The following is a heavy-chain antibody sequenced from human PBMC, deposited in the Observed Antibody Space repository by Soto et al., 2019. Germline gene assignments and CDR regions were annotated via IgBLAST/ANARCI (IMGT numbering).Heavy chain of an antibody. Sequence: SETLSLTCAVHGGSFSGFYWTWIRQPPGKGLEWIGEINHSGSSNYNPPLKSRVTMSLDTSRNQFSLSLNSVTAADTAVYYCARMAGPWYFDLWGRGTLVTSPQ. CDR1: GGSFSGFY. CDR3: ARMAGPWYFDL. V-gene: IGHV4-34*01. J-gene: IGHJ2*01. CDR2: INHSGSS.